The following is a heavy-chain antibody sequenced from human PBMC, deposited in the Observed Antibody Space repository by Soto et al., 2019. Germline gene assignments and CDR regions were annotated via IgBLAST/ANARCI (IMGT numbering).Heavy chain of an antibody. J-gene: IGHJ5*02. CDR2: INAGNGNT. CDR1: RYTFSNYA. V-gene: IGHV1-3*01. Sequence: ASAKVSCKASRYTFSNYAMHWVRQAPGQRLEWMGWINAGNGNTKYSQKFQGRVTFTRDTSASTAYMELNSLRSEDTAVYYCARASDWFDPWGQGTLVTVS. CDR3: ARASDWFDP.